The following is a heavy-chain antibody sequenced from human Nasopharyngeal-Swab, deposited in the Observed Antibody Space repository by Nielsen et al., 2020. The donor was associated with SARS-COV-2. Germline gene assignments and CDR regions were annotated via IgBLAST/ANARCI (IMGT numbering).Heavy chain of an antibody. Sequence: GGSLRLSCAASGFTFSSYAMHWVRQAPGKGLEWVAVISYDGSNKYYADSVKGRFTISRDNSKNTLYLQMNSLRAEDTAVYYCASAATMIVYYGMDVWVQGTTVTVSS. CDR2: ISYDGSNK. CDR3: ASAATMIVYYGMDV. V-gene: IGHV3-30-3*01. J-gene: IGHJ6*02. CDR1: GFTFSSYA. D-gene: IGHD3-22*01.